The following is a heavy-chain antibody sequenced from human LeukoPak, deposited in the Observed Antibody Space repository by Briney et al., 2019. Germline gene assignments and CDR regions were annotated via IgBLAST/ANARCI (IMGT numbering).Heavy chain of an antibody. V-gene: IGHV4-59*01. CDR3: ARRAVVVPAARCYYYYYMDV. CDR1: GGSISSYY. Sequence: PSETLSLTCTVSGGSISSYYWSWIRQPPGKGLEWIGYIYYSGSTNYNPSLKSRVTISVDTSKNQFSLKLSSVTAADTAVYYCARRAVVVPAARCYYYYYMDVWGKGTTVTVSS. CDR2: IYYSGST. J-gene: IGHJ6*03. D-gene: IGHD2-2*01.